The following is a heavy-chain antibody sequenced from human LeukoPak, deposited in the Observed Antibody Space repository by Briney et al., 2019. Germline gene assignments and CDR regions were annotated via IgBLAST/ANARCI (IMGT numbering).Heavy chain of an antibody. CDR2: TYTSGST. CDR3: ARGLDSSGWYFWDWFDP. Sequence: SETLSLTCTASGGSISSYYWSWIRQPAGKGLEWIGRTYTSGSTNYNPSLKSRVTMSVDTSKNQFSLKLSSVTAADTAVYYCARGLDSSGWYFWDWFDPWGQGTLVTVSS. J-gene: IGHJ5*02. V-gene: IGHV4-4*07. CDR1: GGSISSYY. D-gene: IGHD6-19*01.